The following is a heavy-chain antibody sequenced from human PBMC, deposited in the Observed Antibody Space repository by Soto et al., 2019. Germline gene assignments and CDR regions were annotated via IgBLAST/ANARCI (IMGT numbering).Heavy chain of an antibody. J-gene: IGHJ4*02. CDR2: IYYSGST. V-gene: IGHV4-59*08. CDR1: GGSISSYY. CDR3: ARLSWIQLESYFDY. Sequence: QVQLQESGPGLVKPSETLSLTCTVSGGSISSYYWSWIRQPPGKGLEWIGYIYYSGSTNYNPSLKSRVTISVDTSKNQFSLNLSSVTAADTAVYYCARLSWIQLESYFDYWGQGTLVTVSS. D-gene: IGHD5-18*01.